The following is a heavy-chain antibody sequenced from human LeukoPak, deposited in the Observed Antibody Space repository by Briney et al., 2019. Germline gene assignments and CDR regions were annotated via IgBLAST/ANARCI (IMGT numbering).Heavy chain of an antibody. Sequence: GGSLRLSCAASGFTFSSYWMAWVRQAPGKGLEWVANIKQDGSAKYYVDSVKGRFTISRDNAKNSLYLQMSSLRAEDTAVYYCARDAQDKIYDYRGQGTLVTVSS. CDR1: GFTFSSYW. V-gene: IGHV3-7*01. J-gene: IGHJ4*02. CDR3: ARDAQDKIYDY. CDR2: IKQDGSAK.